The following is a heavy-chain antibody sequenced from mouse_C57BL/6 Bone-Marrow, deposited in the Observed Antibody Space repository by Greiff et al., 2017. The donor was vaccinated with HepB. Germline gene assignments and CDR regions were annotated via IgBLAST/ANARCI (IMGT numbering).Heavy chain of an antibody. D-gene: IGHD1-1*01. CDR1: GYTFPSYW. J-gene: IGHJ1*03. Sequence: QVQLQQSGAELAKPGASVKLSCKASGYTFPSYWMHWVKQRPGQGLEWIGYINPSSGYTKYNQKFKDKATLTADKSSSTAYMQLSSLTYEDSAVYYCANYYYGSSYVDWYFDVWGTGTTVTVSS. CDR3: ANYYYGSSYVDWYFDV. CDR2: INPSSGYT. V-gene: IGHV1-7*01.